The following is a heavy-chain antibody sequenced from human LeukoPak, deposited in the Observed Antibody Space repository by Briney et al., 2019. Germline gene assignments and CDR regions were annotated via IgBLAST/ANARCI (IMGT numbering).Heavy chain of an antibody. J-gene: IGHJ4*02. Sequence: RGESLKISCKGSGYSFTSYWIGWARQLPGKGLEWMGIIYPDDSDTRYSPSFQGQVTISADNSISTAYLQWSSLKASDTAMYYCARQRDFWSGYDYWGQGTLVTVSS. D-gene: IGHD3-3*01. CDR3: ARQRDFWSGYDY. V-gene: IGHV5-51*01. CDR2: IYPDDSDT. CDR1: GYSFTSYW.